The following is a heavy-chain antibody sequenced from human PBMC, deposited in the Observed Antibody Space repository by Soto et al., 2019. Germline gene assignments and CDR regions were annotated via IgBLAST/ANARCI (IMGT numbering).Heavy chain of an antibody. Sequence: EVQLLESGGGLVQPGGSLRLSCAAAGFIFSDYDMNWVRQAPGKGLEWVSSISSSGSSIDYADSVKGRFTISRDNTKNSLYLRKNSLKALDTEVYSFSREVDTVSCFYYYGMDVWGQGTTVTVS. J-gene: IGHJ6*02. D-gene: IGHD5-18*01. CDR1: GFIFSDYD. CDR3: SREVDTVSCFYYYGMDV. V-gene: IGHV3-48*03. CDR2: ISSSGSSI.